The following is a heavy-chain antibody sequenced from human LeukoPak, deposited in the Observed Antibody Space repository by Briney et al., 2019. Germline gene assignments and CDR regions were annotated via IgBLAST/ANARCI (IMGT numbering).Heavy chain of an antibody. J-gene: IGHJ4*02. CDR1: GYTFTSYG. D-gene: IGHD6-13*01. V-gene: IGHV1-69*13. CDR2: IIPIFGTA. CDR3: ARGGIAAAGSFDY. Sequence: SVNVSCTACGYTFTSYGISWVRQAPGQGLEWMGGIIPIFGTANYAQKFQGRVTITADESTSTAYMELSSLRSEDTAVYYCARGGIAAAGSFDYWGQGTLVTVSS.